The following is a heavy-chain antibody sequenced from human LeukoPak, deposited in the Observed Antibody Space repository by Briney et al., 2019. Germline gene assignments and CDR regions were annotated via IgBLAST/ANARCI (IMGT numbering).Heavy chain of an antibody. CDR3: VQDNVGSGWPFDY. CDR2: IRYDGSNK. J-gene: IGHJ4*02. Sequence: GGSLRLSCAASGFTFSFYGMHWVRQAPGKGLEWVAFIRYDGSNKDSADSVKGRFTISRDNSKNTLFLEMNSLRAEDTAVYYCVQDNVGSGWPFDYWGQGTLVTVSS. D-gene: IGHD6-19*01. CDR1: GFTFSFYG. V-gene: IGHV3-30*02.